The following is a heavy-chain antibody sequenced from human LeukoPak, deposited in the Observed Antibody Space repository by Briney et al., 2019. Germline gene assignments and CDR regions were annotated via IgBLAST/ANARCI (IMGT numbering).Heavy chain of an antibody. CDR1: GGSVSSGSYY. V-gene: IGHV4-61*02. CDR3: ARGLTMVRGGNYYYMDV. J-gene: IGHJ6*03. Sequence: SQTLSLTCTVSGGSVSSGSYYWSWIRQPAGKGLEWIGRIYTSGSTNYNPSLKSRVTISVDTSKNQFSLKLSSVTAADTAVYYCARGLTMVRGGNYYYMDVWGKGTTVTVSS. CDR2: IYTSGST. D-gene: IGHD3-10*01.